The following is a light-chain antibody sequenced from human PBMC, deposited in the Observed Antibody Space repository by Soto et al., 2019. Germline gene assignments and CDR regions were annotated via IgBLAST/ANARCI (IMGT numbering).Light chain of an antibody. J-gene: IGLJ1*01. V-gene: IGLV1-44*01. CDR2: SNN. CDR3: AAWDGSLNGYV. CDR1: SSNIGSNT. Sequence: SAVTSQRSASGSPRQEVTISCSGSSSNIGSNTVNWYQQLPGTAPKLLIYSNNQRPSGVPDRFSGSKSGTSASLAISGLQSEDEADYYCAAWDGSLNGYVFGTGTKVTVL.